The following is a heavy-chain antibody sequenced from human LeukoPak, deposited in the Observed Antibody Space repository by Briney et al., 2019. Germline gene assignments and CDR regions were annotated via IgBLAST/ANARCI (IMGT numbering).Heavy chain of an antibody. V-gene: IGHV1-2*02. CDR1: GYTFTGYY. CDR3: ARLTDIVVVVAAKLDAFDI. CDR2: INPNSGGT. Sequence: ASVKVSCKASGYTFTGYYMHWVRQAPGQGLEWMGWINPNSGGTNYAQKFQGRVTMTRDTSISTAYMELSRLRSDDTAVYYCARLTDIVVVVAAKLDAFDIWGQGTMVTVSS. D-gene: IGHD2-15*01. J-gene: IGHJ3*02.